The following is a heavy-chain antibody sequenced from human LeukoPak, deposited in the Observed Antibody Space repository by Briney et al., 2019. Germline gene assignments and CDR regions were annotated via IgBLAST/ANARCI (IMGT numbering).Heavy chain of an antibody. CDR1: GYTFTDCY. Sequence: ASVKVSCKASGYTFTDCYMHWVRQAPGQGLEWMGWINPNSGGSNYAQKFQGRVTMTRDTSISTVYMELSRLRSDDTVVYYCAREGGLGNCGGDCPFQHWGQGTLVTVSS. CDR2: INPNSGGS. CDR3: AREGGLGNCGGDCPFQH. J-gene: IGHJ1*01. V-gene: IGHV1-2*02. D-gene: IGHD2-21*02.